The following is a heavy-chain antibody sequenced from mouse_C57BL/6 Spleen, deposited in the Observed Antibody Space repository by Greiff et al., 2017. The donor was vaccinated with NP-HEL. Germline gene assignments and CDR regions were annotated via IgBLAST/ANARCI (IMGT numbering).Heavy chain of an antibody. V-gene: IGHV1-53*01. D-gene: IGHD2-4*01. CDR2: INPSNGGT. CDR3: AKGDDYDGWFAY. J-gene: IGHJ3*01. CDR1: GYTFTSYW. Sequence: QVHVKQSGTELVKPGASVKLSCKASGYTFTSYWMHWVKQRPGQGLEWIGNINPSNGGTNYNEKFKSKATLTVDKSSSTAYMQLSSLTSEDSAVYYCAKGDDYDGWFAYWGQGTLVTVSA.